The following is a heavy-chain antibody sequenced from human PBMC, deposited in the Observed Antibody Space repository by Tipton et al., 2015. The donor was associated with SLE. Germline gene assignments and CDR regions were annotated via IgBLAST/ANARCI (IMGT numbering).Heavy chain of an antibody. J-gene: IGHJ4*02. CDR1: GFTFSSYW. D-gene: IGHD2-15*01. CDR3: ARKGCSGDNCYSDY. Sequence: SLRLSCVASGFTFSSYWMSWVRQSPGKGLEWVANIKQDGSEKYYVDSVKGRFTISRDNAKNSLYLQMSSLRAEDTAGYFCARKGCSGDNCYSDYWGQGTLVTVSS. V-gene: IGHV3-7*01. CDR2: IKQDGSEK.